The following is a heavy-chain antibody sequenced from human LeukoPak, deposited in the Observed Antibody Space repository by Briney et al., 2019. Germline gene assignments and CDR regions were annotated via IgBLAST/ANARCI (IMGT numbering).Heavy chain of an antibody. Sequence: PGGSLRLSCAASGFTFSSYSMNWVRQAPRKGLEWVSSISSIGGNIYYADSVKGRFTISRDNADNSLYLQMNSLRAEDTAVYYCARSDNSNYCFDYWGQGTLVTVSS. CDR2: ISSIGGNI. J-gene: IGHJ4*02. V-gene: IGHV3-48*01. CDR1: GFTFSSYS. D-gene: IGHD4-11*01. CDR3: ARSDNSNYCFDY.